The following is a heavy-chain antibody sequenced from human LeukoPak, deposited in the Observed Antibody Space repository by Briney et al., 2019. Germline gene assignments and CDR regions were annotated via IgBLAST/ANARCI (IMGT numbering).Heavy chain of an antibody. D-gene: IGHD3-16*02. CDR2: IYDSEST. CDR1: GGSISSSSYY. Sequence: SETLSLTCTVSGGSISSSSYYWGWIRQPPGKGLEWIGSIYDSESTYYNPSLKSRVTISVDTSKNQFSLKLSSVTAADTAVYYCARVSGVWGSYRYYFDYWGQGTLVTVSS. J-gene: IGHJ4*02. V-gene: IGHV4-39*07. CDR3: ARVSGVWGSYRYYFDY.